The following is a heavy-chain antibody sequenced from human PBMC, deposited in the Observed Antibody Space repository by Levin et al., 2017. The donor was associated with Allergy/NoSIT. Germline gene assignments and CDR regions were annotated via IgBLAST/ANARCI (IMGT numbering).Heavy chain of an antibody. D-gene: IGHD2-15*01. CDR3: ATASGGSWSYYYYGMDV. CDR1: GFTFDDYA. Sequence: SLKISCAASGFTFDDYAMHWVRQAPGKGLEWVSGISWNSGSIGYADSVKGRFTISRDNAKNSLYLQMNSLRAEDTALYYCATASGGSWSYYYYGMDVWGQGTTVTVSS. V-gene: IGHV3-9*01. J-gene: IGHJ6*02. CDR2: ISWNSGSI.